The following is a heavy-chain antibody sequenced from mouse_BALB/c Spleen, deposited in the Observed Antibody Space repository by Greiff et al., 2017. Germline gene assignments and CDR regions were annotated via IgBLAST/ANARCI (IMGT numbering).Heavy chain of an antibody. V-gene: IGHV1S22*01. CDR2: IYPGSGST. J-gene: IGHJ3*01. Sequence: KQPGSELVRPGASVKLSCKDSGYTFTSYWMHWVKQRPGQGLEWIGNIYPGSGSTNYDEKFKSKATLTVDTSSSTAYMQLSSLTSEDSAVYYCTRLSWSGAYWGQGTLVTVSA. CDR3: TRLSWSGAY. CDR1: GYTFTSYW. D-gene: IGHD3-1*01.